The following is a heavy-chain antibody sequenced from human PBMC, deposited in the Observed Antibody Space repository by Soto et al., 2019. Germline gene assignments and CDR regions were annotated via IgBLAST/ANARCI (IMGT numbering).Heavy chain of an antibody. V-gene: IGHV1-69*01. CDR3: ARSQGSSTSLEIYYYYYYGMDV. CDR2: IIPIPGTA. J-gene: IGHJ6*02. Sequence: QVQLVQSGAEVKKPGSSVKVSCKASGGTFGSYAITWVRQPPGKGLEWRGGIIPIPGTANYAQKFQGRVTIAADESTSTAYMELSSLRSEDTAVYYCARSQGSSTSLEIYYYYYYGMDVWGQGTTVTVSS. CDR1: GGTFGSYA. D-gene: IGHD2-2*01.